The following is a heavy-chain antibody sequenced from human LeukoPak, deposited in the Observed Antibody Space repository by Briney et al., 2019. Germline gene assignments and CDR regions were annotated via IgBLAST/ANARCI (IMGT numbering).Heavy chain of an antibody. V-gene: IGHV3-7*01. CDR2: IKQDGSEK. J-gene: IGHJ4*02. CDR3: ARDSAGNDY. Sequence: PGGSLRLSCAASGFTFSYNWMSWVRQAPGKGLEWVANIKQDGSEKYYVDSVKGRFTISRDNAKNSLYLQMNSLRAEDTAMYYCARDSAGNDYWGQGTLVTVSS. D-gene: IGHD6-13*01. CDR1: GFTFSYNW.